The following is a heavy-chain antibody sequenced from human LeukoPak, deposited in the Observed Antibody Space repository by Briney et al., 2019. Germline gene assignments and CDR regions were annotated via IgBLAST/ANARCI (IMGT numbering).Heavy chain of an antibody. CDR2: ISWNSGSI. V-gene: IGHV3-9*01. CDR1: GFTFDDYA. CDR3: AKVPEAYYYDSSGYSN. Sequence: PGRSLRLSCAASGFTFDDYAMHWVRQAPGKGLEWVSGISWNSGSIGYADSVKGRFTISRDNAKNSLYLQMNSLRAEDTALYYCAKVPEAYYYDSSGYSNWGQGTLVTVSS. J-gene: IGHJ4*02. D-gene: IGHD3-22*01.